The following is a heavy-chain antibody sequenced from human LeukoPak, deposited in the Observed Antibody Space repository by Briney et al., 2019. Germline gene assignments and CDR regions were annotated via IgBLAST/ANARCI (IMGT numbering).Heavy chain of an antibody. D-gene: IGHD5-12*01. Sequence: KASETLSLTCTVSGGSISNYYWSWIRQPAGKGLEWIGRIYSSGTTIYNPSLKSRVTMSVDTSKNQFSLKLSSVTAADPAVYFCASGSSGYDPWGQGTLVTVSS. J-gene: IGHJ5*02. V-gene: IGHV4-4*07. CDR3: ASGSSGYDP. CDR2: IYSSGTT. CDR1: GGSISNYY.